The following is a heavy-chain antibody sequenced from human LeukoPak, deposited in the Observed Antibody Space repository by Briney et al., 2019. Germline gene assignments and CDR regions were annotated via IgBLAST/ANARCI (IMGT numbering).Heavy chain of an antibody. CDR1: GYSISSGYY. V-gene: IGHV4-38-2*02. Sequence: KSSETLSLTCTVSGYSISSGYYWGWIRQPPGKGLEWIGSIHHSGSTYYNPSLKSRVTISVDTSKNQFSLKLSSVTAADTAVYYCARHMEGHTLDYWGQGTLVTVSS. D-gene: IGHD2-2*02. J-gene: IGHJ4*02. CDR2: IHHSGST. CDR3: ARHMEGHTLDY.